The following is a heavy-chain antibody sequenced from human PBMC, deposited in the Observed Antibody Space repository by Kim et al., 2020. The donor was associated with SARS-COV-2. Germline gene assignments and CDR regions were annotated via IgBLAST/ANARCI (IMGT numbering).Heavy chain of an antibody. CDR2: IIPIFGTA. D-gene: IGHD6-19*01. V-gene: IGHV1-69*13. Sequence: SVKVSCKASGGTFSSYAISWVRQAPGQGLEWMGGIIPIFGTANYAQKFQGRVTITADESTSTAYMELSSLRSEDTAVYYCASHRPSRLAVAGYIDIWGQGTMVTVSS. CDR3: ASHRPSRLAVAGYIDI. J-gene: IGHJ3*02. CDR1: GGTFSSYA.